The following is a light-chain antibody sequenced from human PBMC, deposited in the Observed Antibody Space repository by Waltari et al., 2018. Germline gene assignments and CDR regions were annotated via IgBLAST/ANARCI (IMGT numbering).Light chain of an antibody. V-gene: IGKV3-20*01. CDR1: LSVGSSF. Sequence: EIVLTQSPGTLSLSPGERATLSCRASLSVGSSFLAWYQQKPAQAPRLLMYGASSRATGIPDRFSGSGSGTDFTLTISRLEPEDFAVYYCQQYGTSPTFGQGTRLDIK. J-gene: IGKJ5*01. CDR2: GAS. CDR3: QQYGTSPT.